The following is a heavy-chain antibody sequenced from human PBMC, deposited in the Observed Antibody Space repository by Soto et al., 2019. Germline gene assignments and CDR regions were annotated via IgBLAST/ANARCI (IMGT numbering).Heavy chain of an antibody. CDR2: ISAYNGNT. D-gene: IGHD6-19*01. CDR1: GYTFTSYG. CDR3: ARTIGHLSSGWYGDLEEYFQH. V-gene: IGHV1-18*01. Sequence: QVQLVPSGAEVKKPGASVKVSCKASGYTFTSYGISWVRQAPGQGLEWMGWISAYNGNTNYAQKLQGRVTMTTDTSTRTAYMELRSLRSDDTAVYYCARTIGHLSSGWYGDLEEYFQHWGQGTLVTVSS. J-gene: IGHJ1*01.